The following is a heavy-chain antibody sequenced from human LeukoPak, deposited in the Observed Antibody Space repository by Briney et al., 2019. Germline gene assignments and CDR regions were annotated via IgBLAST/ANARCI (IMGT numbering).Heavy chain of an antibody. J-gene: IGHJ4*02. Sequence: GRSLRLSCAASGFTFDDYAMHWVRQAPGKGLEWVSGISWNSGSISYADSVKGRFTISRDNAKNSLYLQMNSLRAEDTALYYCAKGRIYSYGPSFDYWGQGTLVTVSS. CDR3: AKGRIYSYGPSFDY. CDR2: ISWNSGSI. CDR1: GFTFDDYA. V-gene: IGHV3-9*01. D-gene: IGHD5-18*01.